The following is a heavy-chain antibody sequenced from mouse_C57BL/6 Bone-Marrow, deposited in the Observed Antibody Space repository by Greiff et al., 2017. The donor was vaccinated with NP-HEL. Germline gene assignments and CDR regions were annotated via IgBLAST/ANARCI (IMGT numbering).Heavy chain of an antibody. V-gene: IGHV3-6*01. Sequence: VQLQQSGPGLVKPSQSLSLSCSVTGYSITSGYYWNWIRQFPGNKLEWMGYISYDGSNNYKPSLKNRTSITRDTSTNQFFLKLNSVTNEDTATYYCARGTTVGARYAMDYWGQGTSVTVSS. CDR1: GYSITSGYY. J-gene: IGHJ4*01. CDR2: ISYDGSN. D-gene: IGHD1-1*01. CDR3: ARGTTVGARYAMDY.